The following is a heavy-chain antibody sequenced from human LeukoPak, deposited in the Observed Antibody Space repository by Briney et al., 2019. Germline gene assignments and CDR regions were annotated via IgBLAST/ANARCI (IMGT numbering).Heavy chain of an antibody. Sequence: AASVKVSCKPSGYSFTRNGISWVRQARGQGLEWMAWISANSGNTNYAQNFQDRVTLTTDTSTSTAYMELRSLRSDDTAVYYCARDVNYAFDYWGQGTLVTVSS. V-gene: IGHV1-18*01. J-gene: IGHJ4*02. CDR2: ISANSGNT. D-gene: IGHD3-16*01. CDR3: ARDVNYAFDY. CDR1: GYSFTRNG.